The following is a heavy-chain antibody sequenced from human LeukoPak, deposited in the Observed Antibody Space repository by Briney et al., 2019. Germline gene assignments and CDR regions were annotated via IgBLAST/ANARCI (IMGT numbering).Heavy chain of an antibody. D-gene: IGHD1-1*01. Sequence: GGSLRLSCTASGFTFGDCAMSWVRQAPGKGLEWVGFIRSKAYGGTTEYAASVKGRFTISRDDSKSIAYLQMNSLKTEDTAVYYCTRLDQLFDYWGQGTLVTVSS. CDR1: GFTFGDCA. CDR3: TRLDQLFDY. J-gene: IGHJ4*02. V-gene: IGHV3-49*04. CDR2: IRSKAYGGTT.